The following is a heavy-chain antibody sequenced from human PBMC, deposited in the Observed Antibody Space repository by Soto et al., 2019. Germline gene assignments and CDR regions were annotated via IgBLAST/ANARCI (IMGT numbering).Heavy chain of an antibody. J-gene: IGHJ4*02. V-gene: IGHV3-23*01. CDR3: AKELVKSGWTYFDC. CDR2: ISDSGGRT. Sequence: PGGSLRLSCAASGFTFNTYVMSWVRQAPGKGLEWVSAISDSGGRTYYADSVKGRFTISRDNSKNTLYLQMNSLRAEDTAVYFCAKELVKSGWTYFDCWGQGTLVTVSS. CDR1: GFTFNTYV. D-gene: IGHD6-19*01.